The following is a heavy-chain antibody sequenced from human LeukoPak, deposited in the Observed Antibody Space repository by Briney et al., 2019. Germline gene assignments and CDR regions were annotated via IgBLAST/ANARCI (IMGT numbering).Heavy chain of an antibody. CDR3: ARHRYSSSWYRRGAFDI. J-gene: IGHJ3*02. Sequence: GASVKVSCKASGYTFTSYGISWVRQAPGQGLEWMGWISAYNGNTNYAQKLQGRVTMTTDTSTSTAYMELRSLRSDNTAVYYCARHRYSSSWYRRGAFDIWGQGTMVTVSS. V-gene: IGHV1-18*01. D-gene: IGHD6-13*01. CDR2: ISAYNGNT. CDR1: GYTFTSYG.